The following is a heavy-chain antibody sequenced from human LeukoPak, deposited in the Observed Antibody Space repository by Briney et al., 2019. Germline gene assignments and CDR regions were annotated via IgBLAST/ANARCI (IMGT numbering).Heavy chain of an antibody. CDR3: ARGDLSLMRYFDY. CDR2: IYYSGST. V-gene: IGHV4-59*01. D-gene: IGHD3-16*01. Sequence: PSETLSLTCTVSGGSISSYYWSWIRQPPGKGLEWIGYIYYSGSTNYNPSLKSRVTISVDTSKNQFSLKLSSVTAADTAVYYCARGDLSLMRYFDYWGQGTLVTVSS. J-gene: IGHJ4*02. CDR1: GGSISSYY.